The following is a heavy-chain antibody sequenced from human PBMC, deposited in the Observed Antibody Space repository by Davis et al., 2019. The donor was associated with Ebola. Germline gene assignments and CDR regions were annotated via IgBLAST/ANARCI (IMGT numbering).Heavy chain of an antibody. CDR3: ARAYCGGDCYYGMDV. D-gene: IGHD2-21*01. CDR1: GGSISSYY. CDR2: IYYSGST. V-gene: IGHV4-59*01. Sequence: PSETLSLTCTVSGGSISSYYWSWIRQPPGKGLDWIGYIYYSGSTNYNPSLKSRVTISVDTSKNQFSLKLSSVTAADTAVYYCARAYCGGDCYYGMDVWGQGTTVTVSS. J-gene: IGHJ6*02.